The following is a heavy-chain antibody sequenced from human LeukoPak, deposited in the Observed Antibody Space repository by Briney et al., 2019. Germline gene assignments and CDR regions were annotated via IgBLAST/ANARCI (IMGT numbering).Heavy chain of an antibody. J-gene: IGHJ5*02. CDR1: GFTFSSYG. V-gene: IGHV3-33*08. CDR3: ARLWGGNGYSGGSLNL. Sequence: GGSLRLSCAASGFTFSSYGIHWVRQAPGKGLEWVAVVWYDGRNRDYADSVKGRFTISKDNSNNMVFLQMDRLGAEDTAVYYCARLWGGNGYSGGSLNLWGQGTLVTVSS. D-gene: IGHD3-16*01. CDR2: VWYDGRNR.